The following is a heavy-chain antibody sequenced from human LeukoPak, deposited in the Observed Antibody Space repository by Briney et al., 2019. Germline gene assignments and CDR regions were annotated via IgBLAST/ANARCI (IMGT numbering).Heavy chain of an antibody. CDR3: ARQTGSGLFILP. J-gene: IGHJ4*02. CDR1: GVSISSSNSY. D-gene: IGHD3/OR15-3a*01. CDR2: IYYSGNN. Sequence: SETLSLTCTVSGVSISSSNSYWGWIRQPTGKGLEWIGSIYYSGNNYYNASLKSQVSISIDTSKHQFSLRLTSLTAADTAVYYCARQTGSGLFILPGGQGTLVTLSS. V-gene: IGHV4-39*01.